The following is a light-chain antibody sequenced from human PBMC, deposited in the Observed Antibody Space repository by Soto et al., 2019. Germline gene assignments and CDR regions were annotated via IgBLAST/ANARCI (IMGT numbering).Light chain of an antibody. CDR1: QSVSSN. CDR2: GAS. CDR3: QQHNTWPRT. V-gene: IGKV3-15*01. Sequence: EIVMKQSPATLSVSPGERATLSCRASQSVSSNLAWYQQKPGQAPRLLFSGASTRATDIPARFSASGSGTEFNLNITSLHSEDFAVYYCQQHNTWPRTFGQGTKVDIK. J-gene: IGKJ1*01.